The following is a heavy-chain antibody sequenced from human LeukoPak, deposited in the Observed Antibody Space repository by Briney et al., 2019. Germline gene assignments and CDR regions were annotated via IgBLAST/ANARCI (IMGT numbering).Heavy chain of an antibody. Sequence: SQTLSLTCAVSGDSVAGNIVAWNWIRQSPSRGLEWLRRTYRGSSYYAPSMKSRISISPDTSKNQFSLQLNSVTPEDTAVYFCAREGTVGASPFDCWGQGTLVTVSS. V-gene: IGHV6-1*01. CDR3: AREGTVGASPFDC. CDR2: TYRGSS. J-gene: IGHJ4*02. D-gene: IGHD1-26*01. CDR1: GDSVAGNIVA.